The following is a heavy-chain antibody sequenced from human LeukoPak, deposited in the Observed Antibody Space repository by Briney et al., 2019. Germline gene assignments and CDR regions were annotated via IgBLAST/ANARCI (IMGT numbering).Heavy chain of an antibody. Sequence: ASVRVSCKASGYTFTSYAMNGVRQAPGQGLEWMGWINTNSGNPTYAQGFTGRFVFSLDTSVSTAYLQISSLKAEDTAVYYCARASSGWVHNWFDPWGQGTLVTVSS. CDR1: GYTFTSYA. J-gene: IGHJ5*02. CDR3: ARASSGWVHNWFDP. CDR2: INTNSGNP. D-gene: IGHD6-19*01. V-gene: IGHV7-4-1*02.